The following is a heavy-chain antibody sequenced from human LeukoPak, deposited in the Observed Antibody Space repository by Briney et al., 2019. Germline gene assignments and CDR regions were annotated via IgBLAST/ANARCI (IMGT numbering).Heavy chain of an antibody. CDR2: IIHIFGTA. CDR1: GGTFSSYA. J-gene: IGHJ4*02. V-gene: IGHV1-69*05. CDR3: AFLPPLYYYDCSGYFDY. Sequence: ASVKVSCKDSGGTFSSYAISWVRQAPGQGLEWMGGIIHIFGTANYAQTFQGRVTINTDEYTNTAYMELSSLRSEDTAVYYCAFLPPLYYYDCSGYFDYWGQGTLVTVSS. D-gene: IGHD3-22*01.